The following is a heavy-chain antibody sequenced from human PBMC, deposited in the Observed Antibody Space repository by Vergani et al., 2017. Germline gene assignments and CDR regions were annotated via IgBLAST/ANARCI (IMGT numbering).Heavy chain of an antibody. CDR3: GRKQSPASLMDKPIDI. CDR2: ISDGGETN. V-gene: IGHV3-11*01. CDR1: GFIFSDYY. D-gene: IGHD1/OR15-1a*01. J-gene: IGHJ4*02. Sequence: QVQLVASGGGLVRPGGSLRLSCAASGFIFSDYYMTWIRQTPGKGLEWLAHISDGGETNMYAESLKGRFTVSRDNTKNLLILQMKTLKVDDTATYYCGRKQSPASLMDKPIDIGGQGTLVTVSS.